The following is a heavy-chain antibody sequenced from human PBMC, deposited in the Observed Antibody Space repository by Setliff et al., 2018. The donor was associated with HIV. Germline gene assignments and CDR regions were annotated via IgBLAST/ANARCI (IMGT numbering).Heavy chain of an antibody. V-gene: IGHV4-34*01. CDR2: IDHSGST. Sequence: LSLTCAVYGTSLNTYYWTWIRYTPGRGLQWIGQIDHSGSTNYNSSLKSRVTLSVDASKNQFSLKVKSVTAADTATYYCAKKGRYYYGSGVTTDYFDDWGQGTPVTVSS. CDR1: GTSLNTYY. D-gene: IGHD3-10*01. J-gene: IGHJ4*02. CDR3: AKKGRYYYGSGVTTDYFDD.